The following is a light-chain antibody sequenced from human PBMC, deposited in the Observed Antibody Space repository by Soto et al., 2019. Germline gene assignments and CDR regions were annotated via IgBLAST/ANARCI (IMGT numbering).Light chain of an antibody. CDR1: QNIKNW. CDR2: EGS. Sequence: DIQMTQSPSTLSASVVYRVTITCRASQNIKNWLAWYQQRPGQAPKLLISEGSSLESGVPSTFSGTASGTEFTLTISSLQPDDFATYYCQKYNSFPWKCGQGNKGAIK. V-gene: IGKV1-5*01. J-gene: IGKJ1*01. CDR3: QKYNSFPWK.